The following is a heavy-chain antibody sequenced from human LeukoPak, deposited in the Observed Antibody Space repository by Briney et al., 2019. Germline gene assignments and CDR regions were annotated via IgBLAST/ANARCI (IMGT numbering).Heavy chain of an antibody. CDR2: IRGSGVAT. J-gene: IGHJ4*02. V-gene: IGHV3-23*01. CDR3: ASRVDTTLV. CDR1: GFTVYSDA. D-gene: IGHD1-1*01. Sequence: GGSLRLSCAASGFTVYSDAMSWVRQAPGKGLEWGSAIRGSGVATFYADSVKGRFTISRDNSRNTLYLQMNSLRAEDTAVYFCASRVDTTLVWGQGTLVTVSS.